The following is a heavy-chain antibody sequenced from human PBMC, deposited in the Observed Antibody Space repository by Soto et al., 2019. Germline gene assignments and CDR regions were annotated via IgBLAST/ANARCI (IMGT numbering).Heavy chain of an antibody. CDR1: GYTFTNYW. D-gene: IGHD3-10*01. V-gene: IGHV5-51*01. CDR3: ARSIYGTAGCYSNY. J-gene: IGHJ4*01. CDR2: IYPGDADT. Sequence: PGEYHKIACKASGYTFTNYWIGWVRQMSGKGLDWVGIIYPGDADTTYSPSVQGQVTLSADNSTHTAYLQWSSQKVSDTAMYYCARSIYGTAGCYSNYWGHGTPVNVS.